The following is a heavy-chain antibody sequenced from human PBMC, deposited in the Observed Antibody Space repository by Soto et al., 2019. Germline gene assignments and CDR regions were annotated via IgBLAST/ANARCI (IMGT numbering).Heavy chain of an antibody. J-gene: IGHJ4*02. CDR2: MYYGGNT. CDR3: ATGRGGYATPY. V-gene: IGHV4-59*02. Sequence: QVRLEESGPGLVKPSETLSLACSVSGASVTTYYWNWIRQPPGKRLEWIGHMYYGGNTDYNPSLKGRVSFSVDTSKNQFSLNLTSLTAADTAVYYCATGRGGYATPYWGQGILVVVSS. D-gene: IGHD5-12*01. CDR1: GASVTTYY.